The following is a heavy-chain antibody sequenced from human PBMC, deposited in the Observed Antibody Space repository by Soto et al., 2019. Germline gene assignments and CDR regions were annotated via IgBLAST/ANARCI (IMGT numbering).Heavy chain of an antibody. CDR1: GFTFSSYA. Sequence: EVQLLESGGGLVQPGGSLRLSCAASGFTFSSYAMSWVRQAPGKGLEWVSAISGSGGSTYYADSVKGRFTISRDNSKNTLYLQMNSLRAEVTAVYYCVKDQPPRYSRGWYDYCGQGTLVTVSS. V-gene: IGHV3-23*01. D-gene: IGHD6-19*01. J-gene: IGHJ4*02. CDR2: ISGSGGST. CDR3: VKDQPPRYSRGWYDY.